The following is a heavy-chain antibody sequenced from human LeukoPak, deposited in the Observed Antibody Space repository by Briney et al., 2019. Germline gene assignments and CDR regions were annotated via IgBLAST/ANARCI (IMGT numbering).Heavy chain of an antibody. CDR1: SASFSGYY. CDR2: INHRGST. CDR3: AREDPEVVSATPFDY. D-gene: IGHD2-15*01. J-gene: IGHJ4*02. V-gene: IGHV4-34*01. Sequence: SETLSLTCAVYSASFSGYYWTWLCQPPGKGLEWIGEINHRGSTSYNPPLKSRVTISVDTSKKQFSLNLSSVTAADTAVYYCAREDPEVVSATPFDYWGQGTLVTVSS.